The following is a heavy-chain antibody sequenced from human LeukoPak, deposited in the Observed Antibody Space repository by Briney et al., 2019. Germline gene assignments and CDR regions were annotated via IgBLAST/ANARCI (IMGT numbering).Heavy chain of an antibody. CDR3: ARGEPVDY. J-gene: IGHJ4*02. CDR1: GDSISTYY. V-gene: IGHV4-59*01. Sequence: SETLSLTCTVSGDSISTYYWSWIRKSPGKGLEWIGYSYYSGITSYNPSLKSRVTMSVDESKNQLSLKVISVTAADTAVYYCARGEPVDYWGQGTLVTVSS. D-gene: IGHD1-14*01. CDR2: SYYSGIT.